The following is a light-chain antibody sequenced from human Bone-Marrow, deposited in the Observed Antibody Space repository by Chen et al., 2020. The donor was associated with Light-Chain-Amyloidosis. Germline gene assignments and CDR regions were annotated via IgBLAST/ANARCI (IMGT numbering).Light chain of an antibody. CDR2: RDT. Sequence: SYDLTQPPSVSVSPGQTARITCSGDDLPTKYAYWYQQKPGQAPLLVIHRDTERPSGISVRFSGSSSGTTATLTISGVQAEDEAYYHGQSADSSGTDEVIFGEGTKLTVL. CDR1: DLPTKY. V-gene: IGLV3-25*03. CDR3: QSADSSGTDEVI. J-gene: IGLJ2*01.